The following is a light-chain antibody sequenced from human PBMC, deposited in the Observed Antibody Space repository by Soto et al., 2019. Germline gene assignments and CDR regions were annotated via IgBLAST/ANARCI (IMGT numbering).Light chain of an antibody. V-gene: IGKV4-1*01. CDR3: QHFFSPPSP. CDR1: QSLLANCNNKNC. CDR2: WAS. Sequence: DIVMTQSPDSLAVSLGERATINCKSSQSLLANCNNKNCLAWYQHKPGQPPKMLILWASTRESGVPDRFSGSGSGTVFPPPFTPLQAEDGEVYYCQHFFSPPSPFGRGTKLEIK. J-gene: IGKJ2*01.